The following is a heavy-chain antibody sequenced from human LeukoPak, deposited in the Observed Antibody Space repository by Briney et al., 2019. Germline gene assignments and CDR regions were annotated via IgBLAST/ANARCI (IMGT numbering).Heavy chain of an antibody. Sequence: GSLRLSCAASGFTFSSYGMHWVRQAPGKGLEWVGRIKSKTDGGTTDYAAPVKGRFTISRDDSKNTLYLQMNSLKTEDTAMYYCTTEPELLWFGELSPHFDYWGQGTLVTVSS. CDR1: GFTFSSYG. CDR2: IKSKTDGGTT. J-gene: IGHJ4*02. V-gene: IGHV3-15*07. CDR3: TTEPELLWFGELSPHFDY. D-gene: IGHD3-10*01.